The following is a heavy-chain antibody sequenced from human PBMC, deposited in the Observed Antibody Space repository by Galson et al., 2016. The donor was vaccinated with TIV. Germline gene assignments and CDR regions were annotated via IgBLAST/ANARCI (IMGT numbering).Heavy chain of an antibody. J-gene: IGHJ6*03. CDR3: ARGQSGGGYYYYYYLDV. CDR1: GDTFTNYA. D-gene: IGHD2-15*01. CDR2: IIPIFRTP. Sequence: SVKVSCKASGDTFTNYALNWVRQAPGQGLEWLGGIIPIFRTPKSAQNFQGRITISTDAPTSTIYMELSSLRSEDTAVYYCARGQSGGGYYYYYYLDVWGTGTTVTVSS. V-gene: IGHV1-69*05.